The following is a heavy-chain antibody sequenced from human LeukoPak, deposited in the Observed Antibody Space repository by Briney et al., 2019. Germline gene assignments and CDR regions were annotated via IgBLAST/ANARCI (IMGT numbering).Heavy chain of an antibody. Sequence: GGSLRLSCTTSGLTVTNYWMHWVRQAPGKGLVWVSRINSDGSNTNYAGSVKGRFTISRDNARNTLYLQMNSLRAEDTAVYYCAGGLSDYYYTVGYWGQGTLVTVSS. J-gene: IGHJ4*02. CDR2: INSDGSNT. CDR1: GLTVTNYW. V-gene: IGHV3-74*01. D-gene: IGHD3-22*01. CDR3: AGGLSDYYYTVGY.